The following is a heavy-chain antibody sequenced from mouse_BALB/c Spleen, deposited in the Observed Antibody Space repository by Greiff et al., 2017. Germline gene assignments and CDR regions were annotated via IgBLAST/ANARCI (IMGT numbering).Heavy chain of an antibody. V-gene: IGHV5-17*02. D-gene: IGHD2-1*01. CDR3: ARDWGNTFAY. CDR1: GFTFSSFG. Sequence: EVQGVESGGGLVQPGGSRKLSCAASGFTFSSFGMHWVRLAPEKGLEWVVYISSGSSTIYYADTVKGRFTISRDNPKNTLFLQMTSLRSEETAMYYCARDWGNTFAYWGQGTLVTVSA. CDR2: ISSGSSTI. J-gene: IGHJ3*01.